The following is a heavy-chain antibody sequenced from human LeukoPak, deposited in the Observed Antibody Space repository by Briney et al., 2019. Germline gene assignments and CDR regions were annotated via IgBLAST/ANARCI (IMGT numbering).Heavy chain of an antibody. CDR2: INSDGTST. D-gene: IGHD4-17*01. CDR1: GFTLSTYW. V-gene: IGHV3-74*01. CDR3: AREYGDYDFDY. J-gene: IGHJ4*02. Sequence: PGGSLRLSCVASGFTLSTYWMHWVRQAPGKGLVWVSRINSDGTSTSYADSAKGRFTISRDNAKNTLFLHVNSLRAEDTALYYCAREYGDYDFDYWGQGTLVTVSS.